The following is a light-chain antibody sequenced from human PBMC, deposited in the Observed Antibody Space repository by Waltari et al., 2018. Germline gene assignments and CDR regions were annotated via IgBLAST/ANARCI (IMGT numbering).Light chain of an antibody. J-gene: IGLJ3*02. CDR1: SSDIGGYNY. CDR2: DVT. Sequence: QSALTQPASVSGSPGQSITISCIRTSSDIGGYNYVSWYQQHQGKAPKVMIYDVTKRPSGVSNRFSGSKSGSTASLTISGLQAEDEADYYCSSYTSSNTWVFGGGTKLTVL. CDR3: SSYTSSNTWV. V-gene: IGLV2-14*01.